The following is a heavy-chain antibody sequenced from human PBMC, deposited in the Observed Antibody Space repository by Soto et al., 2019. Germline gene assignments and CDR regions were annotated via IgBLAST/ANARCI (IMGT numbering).Heavy chain of an antibody. D-gene: IGHD6-6*01. CDR3: ARDVLYSSSIASDY. V-gene: IGHV3-48*01. CDR1: GFTFSSYS. CDR2: ISSSSSTI. Sequence: EVQLVESGGGLVQPGGSLRLSCAASGFTFSSYSMNWVRQAPGKGLEWVSYISSSSSTIYYADSVKGRFTISRDNAKNSLYLQMNSLRAEDTAVYYCARDVLYSSSIASDYWGQGTLVTVSS. J-gene: IGHJ4*02.